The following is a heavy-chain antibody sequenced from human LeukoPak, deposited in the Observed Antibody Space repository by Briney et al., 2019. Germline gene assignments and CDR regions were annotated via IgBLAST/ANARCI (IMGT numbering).Heavy chain of an antibody. CDR1: GGTFSSYA. V-gene: IGHV1-18*01. CDR3: AREGLIVATTAHHDAFDI. J-gene: IGHJ3*02. CDR2: ISAYNGNT. D-gene: IGHD5-12*01. Sequence: ASVKVSCKASGGTFSSYAISWVRQAPGQGLEWMGWISAYNGNTNYAQKLQGRVTMTTDTSTSTAYMELRSLRSDDTAVYYCAREGLIVATTAHHDAFDIWGQGTMVTVSS.